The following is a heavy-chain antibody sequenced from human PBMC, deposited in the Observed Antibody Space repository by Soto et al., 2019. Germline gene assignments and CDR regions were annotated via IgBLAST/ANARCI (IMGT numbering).Heavy chain of an antibody. CDR3: ARLEVTGSRTFDY. CDR1: GFTFSSFG. D-gene: IGHD1-7*01. V-gene: IGHV3-48*02. Sequence: GGSLRLSCAVSGFTFSSFGMNWVRQAPGKGLEWVSYISSSSDIIYYADSVKGRFTISRDDAKSSLYLQMNALRDEDTAVYYCARLEVTGSRTFDYWGQGSLVTVSS. J-gene: IGHJ4*02. CDR2: ISSSSDII.